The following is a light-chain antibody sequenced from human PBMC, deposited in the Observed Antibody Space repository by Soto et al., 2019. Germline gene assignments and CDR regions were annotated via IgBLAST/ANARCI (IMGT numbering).Light chain of an antibody. CDR1: SSDVGSYNL. CDR3: CSYAGSSTYV. Sequence: QSALNQPASVSGSPGQSITISCTGTSSDVGSYNLVSWYQQHPGKAPKLMIYEVSKRPSGVSNRFSGSKSGNTASLTISGLQAEDEADYYCCSYAGSSTYVFGTGTKVTVL. CDR2: EVS. V-gene: IGLV2-23*02. J-gene: IGLJ1*01.